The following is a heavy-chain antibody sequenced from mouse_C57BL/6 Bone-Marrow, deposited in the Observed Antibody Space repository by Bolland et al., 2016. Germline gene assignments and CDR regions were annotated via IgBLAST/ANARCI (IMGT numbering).Heavy chain of an antibody. CDR3: AREWSQDYFDY. Sequence: NGGTSYNQKFKGKATLTVDKSSSTAYMELRSLTSEDSAVYYCAREWSQDYFDYWGQGTS. J-gene: IGHJ2*02. CDR2: NGGT. D-gene: IGHD1-1*02. V-gene: IGHV1-26*01.